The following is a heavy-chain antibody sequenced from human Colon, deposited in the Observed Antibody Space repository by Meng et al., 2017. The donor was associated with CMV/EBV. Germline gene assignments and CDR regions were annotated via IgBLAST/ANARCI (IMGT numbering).Heavy chain of an antibody. J-gene: IGHJ6*02. CDR2: IWYDGSNK. CDR1: GFTFSSYG. CDR3: AKDIGTLRTYSYGMDV. D-gene: IGHD1-14*01. Sequence: GGSLRLSCAASGFTFSSYGMHWVRQAPGKGLEWVAVIWYDGSNKYYADSVKGRFTISRDNSKNTLYLQMNSLRAEDTAVYYCAKDIGTLRTYSYGMDVWGQGTTVTVSS. V-gene: IGHV3-33*06.